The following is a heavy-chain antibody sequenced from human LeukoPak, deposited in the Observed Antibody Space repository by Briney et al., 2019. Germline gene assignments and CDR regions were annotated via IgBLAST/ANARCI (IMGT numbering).Heavy chain of an antibody. V-gene: IGHV1-46*01. CDR2: INPSGGST. CDR1: GYTFTSYY. CDR3: AKHFWRHPDGYNTPDAFDI. Sequence: AASVKVSCKASGYTFTSYYMHWVRQAPGQGLEWMGIINPSGGSTSYAQKFQGRVTMTRDTSTSTVYMELSSLRSEDTAVYYCAKHFWRHPDGYNTPDAFDIWGRGTMVTASS. J-gene: IGHJ3*02. D-gene: IGHD5-24*01.